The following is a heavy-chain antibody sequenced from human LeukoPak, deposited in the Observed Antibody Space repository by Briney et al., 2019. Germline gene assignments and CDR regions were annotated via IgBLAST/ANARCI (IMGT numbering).Heavy chain of an antibody. Sequence: GASVRVSCKASGGTFSSYAISWVRQAPGQGLEWMGRIIPILGIANYAQKFQGRVTITADKSTSTAYVELSSLRSEDTAVYYCARDSSGWYGQVDYWGQGTLVTVSS. CDR2: IIPILGIA. V-gene: IGHV1-69*04. J-gene: IGHJ4*02. CDR3: ARDSSGWYGQVDY. CDR1: GGTFSSYA. D-gene: IGHD6-19*01.